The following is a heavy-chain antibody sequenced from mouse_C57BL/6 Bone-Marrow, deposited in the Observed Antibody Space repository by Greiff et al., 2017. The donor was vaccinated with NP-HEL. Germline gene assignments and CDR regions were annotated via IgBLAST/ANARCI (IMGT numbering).Heavy chain of an antibody. CDR3: ATYYYGSDYAMDY. CDR1: GYTFTSYW. Sequence: QVQLQQPGAELVKPGASVKLSCKASGYTFTSYWMHWVKQRPGQGLEWIGMIHPNSGSTNYNEKFKSKATLTVDKSSSTAYMQLSSLTSEDSAVYYCATYYYGSDYAMDYGGQGTSVTVSS. J-gene: IGHJ4*01. V-gene: IGHV1-64*01. D-gene: IGHD1-1*01. CDR2: IHPNSGST.